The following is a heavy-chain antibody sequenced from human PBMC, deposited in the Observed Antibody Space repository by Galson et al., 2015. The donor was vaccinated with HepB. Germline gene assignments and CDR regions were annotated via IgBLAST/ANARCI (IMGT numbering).Heavy chain of an antibody. V-gene: IGHV3-74*01. J-gene: IGHJ3*02. CDR2: ISTDGIET. Sequence: SLRLSCAASGFSFSNYNIHWVRHIPGKGLVWFSRISTDGIETHAGSVKGRFTISRDNAKNTVHLQLNSLGAEDTAVYYCVRGEKYAFDIWGQGTMVTVSS. CDR3: VRGEKYAFDI. CDR1: GFSFSNYN.